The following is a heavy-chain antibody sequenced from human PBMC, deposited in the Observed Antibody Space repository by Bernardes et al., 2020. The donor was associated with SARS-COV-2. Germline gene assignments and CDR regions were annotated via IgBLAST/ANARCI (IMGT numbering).Heavy chain of an antibody. Sequence: GGSLRLSCAASGFTFSNYGVHWVRHTPGKGLEWVAVMSYDGSNKYYADSVKGRFTISRDSSKNTLFLQMNSLRAEDTSVYYCVRGRGDSRGHHYFDYWGQGTLVTVSS. CDR2: MSYDGSNK. CDR1: GFTFSNYG. J-gene: IGHJ4*02. D-gene: IGHD3-22*01. CDR3: VRGRGDSRGHHYFDY. V-gene: IGHV3-30*03.